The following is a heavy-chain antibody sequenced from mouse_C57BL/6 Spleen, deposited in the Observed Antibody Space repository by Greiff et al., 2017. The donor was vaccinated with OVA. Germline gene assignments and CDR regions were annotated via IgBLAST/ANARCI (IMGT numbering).Heavy chain of an antibody. CDR3: ARTPYYYGSSSWYFDV. J-gene: IGHJ1*03. V-gene: IGHV2-2*01. D-gene: IGHD1-1*01. CDR2: IWSGGST. Sequence: VQLQQSGPGLVQPSQSLSITCTVSGFSLTSYGVHWVRQSPGKGLEWLGVIWSGGSTDYNAAFISRLSISKDNSKSQVFFKMNSLQADDTAIYYCARTPYYYGSSSWYFDVWGTGTTVTVSS. CDR1: GFSLTSYG.